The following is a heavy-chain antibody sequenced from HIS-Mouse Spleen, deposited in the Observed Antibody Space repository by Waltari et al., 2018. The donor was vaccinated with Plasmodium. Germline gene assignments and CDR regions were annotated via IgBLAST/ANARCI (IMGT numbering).Heavy chain of an antibody. CDR1: GGSISSGGYY. D-gene: IGHD1-26*01. CDR2: IYYSRST. Sequence: QVQLQESGPGLVKPSQTLSLTCSVSGGSISSGGYYWSWIRQHPGKGLEWIGYIYYSRSTYYNPSLKSRVTISVDTSKNQFSLKVNSVTAADTAVYYCARWVGNWFDPWGQGTLVTVSS. CDR3: ARWVGNWFDP. J-gene: IGHJ5*02. V-gene: IGHV4-31*03.